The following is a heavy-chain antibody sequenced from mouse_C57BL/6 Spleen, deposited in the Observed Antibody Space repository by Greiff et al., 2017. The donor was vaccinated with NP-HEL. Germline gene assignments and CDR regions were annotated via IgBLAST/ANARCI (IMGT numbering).Heavy chain of an antibody. CDR2: INYDGSST. J-gene: IGHJ2*01. Sequence: EVQLVESEGGLVQPGSSMKLSCTASGFTFSDYYMAWVRQVPEKGLEWVANINYDGSSTYYLDSLKSRFIISRDNAKNILYLQMSSLKSEDTATYYCARGGTLSFDYWGQGTTLTFSS. CDR1: GFTFSDYY. V-gene: IGHV5-16*01. CDR3: ARGGTLSFDY. D-gene: IGHD2-14*01.